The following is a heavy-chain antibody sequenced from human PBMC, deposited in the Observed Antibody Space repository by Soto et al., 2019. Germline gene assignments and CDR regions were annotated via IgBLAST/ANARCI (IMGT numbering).Heavy chain of an antibody. CDR3: AKGGYPGGTFYYYYGMDV. CDR1: GFTFSSYG. J-gene: IGHJ6*02. CDR2: ISYDGSNK. Sequence: PGGSLRLSCAASGFTFSSYGMHWVRQAPGKGLEWVAVISYDGSNKYYADSVKGRFTIPRDNSKNTLYLQMNSLRAEDTAVYYCAKGGYPGGTFYYYYGMDVWGQGTTVTVSS. V-gene: IGHV3-30*18. D-gene: IGHD2-15*01.